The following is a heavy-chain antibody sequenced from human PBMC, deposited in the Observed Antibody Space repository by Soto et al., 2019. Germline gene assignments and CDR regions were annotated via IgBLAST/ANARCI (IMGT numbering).Heavy chain of an antibody. D-gene: IGHD6-19*01. CDR3: ANAEQFQWYVDV. CDR2: ITWNSGHI. V-gene: IGHV3-9*01. J-gene: IGHJ2*01. CDR1: GFNFEDYA. Sequence: EVQLVESGGGLVQPGRSLRLSCAASGFNFEDYAMHWVRQAPGKDLEWVSGITWNSGHIAYADSVKGRFTISRDNSKNSLYLDMNSLRPEDTALYYCANAEQFQWYVDVWGRGTLVTVSS.